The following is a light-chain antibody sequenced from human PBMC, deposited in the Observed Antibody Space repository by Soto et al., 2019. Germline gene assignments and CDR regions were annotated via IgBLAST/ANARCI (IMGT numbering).Light chain of an antibody. CDR2: NFN. Sequence: QSVLTQPASVSGSPGQTITISCTGTSRDVGGYNYISWYQQHPGKTPRLIIYNFNNRPSGVSNRFSGSKSGNTASLTISGLQAEDEADYYCSSYTTGSVIFGGGTKLTVL. CDR1: SRDVGGYNY. V-gene: IGLV2-14*03. J-gene: IGLJ2*01. CDR3: SSYTTGSVI.